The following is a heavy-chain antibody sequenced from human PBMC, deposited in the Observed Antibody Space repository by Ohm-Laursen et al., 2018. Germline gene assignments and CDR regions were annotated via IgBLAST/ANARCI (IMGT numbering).Heavy chain of an antibody. Sequence: SVKVSCKASGYIFTSYDISWVRQAPGQGLEWMGGIIPIFGTANYAQKFQGRVTITADESTSTAYMELSSLRSEDTAVYYCARLGGAYCGGDCYSGWFDPWGQGTLVTVSS. CDR3: ARLGGAYCGGDCYSGWFDP. CDR2: IIPIFGTA. D-gene: IGHD2-21*02. V-gene: IGHV1-69*13. J-gene: IGHJ5*02. CDR1: GYIFTSYD.